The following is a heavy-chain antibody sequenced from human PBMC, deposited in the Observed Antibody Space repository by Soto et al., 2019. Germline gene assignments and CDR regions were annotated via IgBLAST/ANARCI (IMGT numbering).Heavy chain of an antibody. CDR1: GGSISRGGYY. D-gene: IGHD6-13*01. CDR2: IYYSGST. V-gene: IGHV4-31*03. Sequence: SETLSLTCTVSGGSISRGGYYWSWIRQHPGKGLEWIGYIYYSGSTYYNPSLKSRVTISVDTSKNQFSLKLSSVTAADTAVYYCASSIRAAASFDYWGQGTLVTVSS. J-gene: IGHJ4*02. CDR3: ASSIRAAASFDY.